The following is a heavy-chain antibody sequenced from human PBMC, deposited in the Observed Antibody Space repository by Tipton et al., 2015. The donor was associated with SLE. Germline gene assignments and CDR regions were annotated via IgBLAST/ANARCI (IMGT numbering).Heavy chain of an antibody. CDR2: MDNSGHN. CDR1: GFTFSSYS. CDR3: ATFFGHSSASPDALDI. D-gene: IGHD6-6*01. V-gene: IGHV4-34*08. J-gene: IGHJ3*02. Sequence: LRLSCTASGFTFSSYSMKGIRQPPGKGLEWIGEMDNSGHNNYNPSLKSRVTISVETSKNPFSLTLSSVTAADTAVYYFATFFGHSSASPDALDIWGQGTMVTVSS.